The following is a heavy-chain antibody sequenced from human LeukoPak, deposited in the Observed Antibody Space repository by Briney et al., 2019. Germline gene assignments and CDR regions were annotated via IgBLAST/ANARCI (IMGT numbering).Heavy chain of an antibody. V-gene: IGHV4-34*01. D-gene: IGHD3-22*01. CDR2: INHSGST. CDR3: ARGGYPDSSGYYDY. J-gene: IGHJ4*02. CDR1: GGSFSGYY. Sequence: SETLSLTCAVYGGSFSGYYWSWIRQPPGKGLEWIGEINHSGSTNYNPSLKSRATISVDTSKNQFSLKLSSVAAADTAVYYCARGGYPDSSGYYDYWGQGTLVTVSS.